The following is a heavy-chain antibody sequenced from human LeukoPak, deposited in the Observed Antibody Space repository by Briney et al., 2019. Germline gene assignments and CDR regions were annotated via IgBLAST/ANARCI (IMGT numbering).Heavy chain of an antibody. CDR3: ARGARPAAAGTGSNPPTYYYYMDV. CDR2: ISHTGSS. D-gene: IGHD6-13*01. V-gene: IGHV4-30-2*01. CDR1: GASISSGYYY. J-gene: IGHJ6*03. Sequence: PSRTLSLTCTVSGASISSGYYYWNWIRQPPGKGLEWIGYISHTGSSYYNPSLKSRVTISVDRSKNQFSLKLSSVTAADTAVYYCARGARPAAAGTGSNPPTYYYYMDVWGKGTTVTVSS.